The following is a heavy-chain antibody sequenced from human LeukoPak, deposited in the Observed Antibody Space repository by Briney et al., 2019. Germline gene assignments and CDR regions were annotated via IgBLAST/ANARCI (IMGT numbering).Heavy chain of an antibody. CDR1: GWSIRRGTYY. V-gene: IGHV4-61*02. D-gene: IGHD3-22*01. J-gene: IGHJ3*02. Sequence: SETLSLTCSVSGWSIRRGTYYWSWIRQPAGKGLEWIGRIYTSGSTNYNPSLKSRVTMSVDTSKNQFSLKLTSVTAADTAVYYCARTMIVVVTGAFDIWGQGTMVTVSS. CDR3: ARTMIVVVTGAFDI. CDR2: IYTSGST.